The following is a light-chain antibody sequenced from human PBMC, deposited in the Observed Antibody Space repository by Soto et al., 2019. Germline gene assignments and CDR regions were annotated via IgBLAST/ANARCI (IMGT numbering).Light chain of an antibody. J-gene: IGKJ2*01. CDR3: QQYNSYST. Sequence: DLQMTQSPSTLSASVGDRVTITCRASQSISPWLAWYQQKPGKAPKLLIYKASSLESGVPSRFSGRGSGTEFTLTISSLQPDDFATYYCQQYNSYSTFGQGTKLEIK. CDR1: QSISPW. CDR2: KAS. V-gene: IGKV1-5*03.